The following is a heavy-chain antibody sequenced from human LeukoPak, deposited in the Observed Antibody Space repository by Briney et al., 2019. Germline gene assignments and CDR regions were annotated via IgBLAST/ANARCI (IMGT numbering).Heavy chain of an antibody. CDR2: INPNSGGT. CDR3: ARELMITFGGVIVPRPSDAFDI. Sequence: ASVKVSCKASGYTFTGYYMHWVRQAPGQGLEWMGWINPNSGGTNYAQKFQSWVTMTRDTSISTAYMELSRLRSDDTAVYYCARELMITFGGVIVPRPSDAFDIWGQGTMVTVSS. J-gene: IGHJ3*02. CDR1: GYTFTGYY. D-gene: IGHD3-16*02. V-gene: IGHV1-2*04.